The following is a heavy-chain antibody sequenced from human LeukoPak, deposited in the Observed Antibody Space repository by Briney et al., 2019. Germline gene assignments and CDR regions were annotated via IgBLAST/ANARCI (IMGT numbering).Heavy chain of an antibody. V-gene: IGHV3-23*01. Sequence: GGSLRLSCAASGFTFSSYAMSWVRQAPGKGLEWVSGISGSGDNTYYADSVKGRFTISRDNSKNTLYVQVNSLGTEDTAAYYCRSALQVVVAARGKFDYWGQGTLVTVSS. CDR3: RSALQVVVAARGKFDY. D-gene: IGHD2-15*01. CDR1: GFTFSSYA. J-gene: IGHJ4*02. CDR2: ISGSGDNT.